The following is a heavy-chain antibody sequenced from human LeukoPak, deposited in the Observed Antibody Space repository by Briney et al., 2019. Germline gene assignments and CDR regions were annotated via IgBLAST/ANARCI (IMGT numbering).Heavy chain of an antibody. CDR3: SRSPRGSWYTGWFDP. CDR2: IYYSGST. J-gene: IGHJ5*02. CDR1: GGSISSYY. D-gene: IGHD6-13*01. V-gene: IGHV4-59*01. Sequence: SETLSLTCTVSGGSISSYYWSWIRQPPGRGLEWIGYIYYSGSTNYNPSLKSRVTISVDTSKNQFSLKLSSVTAADTAVYYCSRSPRGSWYTGWFDPWGQGTLVTVSS.